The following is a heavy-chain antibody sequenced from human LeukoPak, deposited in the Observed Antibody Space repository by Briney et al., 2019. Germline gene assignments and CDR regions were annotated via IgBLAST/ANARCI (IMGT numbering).Heavy chain of an antibody. V-gene: IGHV3-43*01. CDR2: ISWDGGST. J-gene: IGHJ3*02. D-gene: IGHD1-26*01. Sequence: GGSLRLSCAASGFTFDDYTMHWVRQAPGKGLEWVSLISWDGGSTYYADSVKGRFTISRDNSKNSLYLQMNSLRTEDTALYYCAKGATLLWGAGDAFDIWGQGTMVTVSS. CDR3: AKGATLLWGAGDAFDI. CDR1: GFTFDDYT.